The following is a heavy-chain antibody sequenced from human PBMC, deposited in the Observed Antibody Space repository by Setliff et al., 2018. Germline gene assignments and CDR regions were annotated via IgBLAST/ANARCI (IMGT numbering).Heavy chain of an antibody. CDR3: ARRGPGLGLDV. V-gene: IGHV3-73*01. CDR2: IRGRTNTDAT. D-gene: IGHD2-2*01. J-gene: IGHJ6*04. Sequence: GGSLRLSCTGSEFTLSGFVIHWVRQSSGKGLEWVGRIRGRTNTDATAYGASMEGRFTISRDDSKNTAYLQMNSLKADDTALYYCARRGPGLGLDVWGKGTMVTVSS. CDR1: EFTLSGFV.